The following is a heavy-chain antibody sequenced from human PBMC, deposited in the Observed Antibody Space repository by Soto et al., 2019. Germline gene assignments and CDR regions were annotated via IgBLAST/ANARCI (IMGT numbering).Heavy chain of an antibody. CDR3: ERVRGSSGWYRYFDY. Sequence: QVQLVQSGAEVKKPGASVKVSCKASGYTFTSYGISWGRQAPGQGLEWMGWISAYNGNTNYAQTLQGRVTMTTDTSTSTAYIELRSLRSDDTAVYYCERVRGSSGWYRYFDYWGQGTMVTVSS. J-gene: IGHJ4*02. CDR2: ISAYNGNT. V-gene: IGHV1-18*01. D-gene: IGHD6-19*01. CDR1: GYTFTSYG.